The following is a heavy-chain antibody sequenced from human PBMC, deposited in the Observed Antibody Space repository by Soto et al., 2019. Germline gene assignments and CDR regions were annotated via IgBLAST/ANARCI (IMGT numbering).Heavy chain of an antibody. D-gene: IGHD3-10*01. V-gene: IGHV1-46*01. CDR1: GYTFTSYY. Sequence: ASVKVSCKASGYTFTSYYMHWVRQAPGQGLEWMGIINPSGGSTSYAQKFQGRVTMTRDTSTSTVCMELSSLRSEDTAVYYCARDTPVRGPHDAFDIGGKGKRVTVSS. CDR2: INPSGGST. J-gene: IGHJ3*02. CDR3: ARDTPVRGPHDAFDI.